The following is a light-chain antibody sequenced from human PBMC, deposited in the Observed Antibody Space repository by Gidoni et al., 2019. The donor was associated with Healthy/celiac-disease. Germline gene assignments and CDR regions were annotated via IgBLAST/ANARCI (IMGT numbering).Light chain of an antibody. CDR3: QQYGRSLT. CDR2: GAS. J-gene: IGKJ4*01. V-gene: IGKV3-20*01. Sequence: ESVLTQSPDTLSLSPGERATLSCRASQSVSSSYLAWYQQKPGQAPRLLIYGASSRATGIPDRFSGSGFGTDFTLTISRLEPEDFAVYYCQQYGRSLTFGGGTKVEIK. CDR1: QSVSSSY.